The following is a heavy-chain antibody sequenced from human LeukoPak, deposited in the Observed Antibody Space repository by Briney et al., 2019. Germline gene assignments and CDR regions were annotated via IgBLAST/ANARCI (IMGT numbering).Heavy chain of an antibody. D-gene: IGHD6-19*01. CDR3: AKEGYSSGWYYFDY. CDR1: GFTFSSYG. CDR2: ISYDGSNK. Sequence: GGSLRLSCAASGFTFSSYGMHWVRQAPGKGLEWVAVISYDGSNKYYADSVKGRFTISRDNSKNTLYLQTNSLRAEDTAVYYCAKEGYSSGWYYFDYWGQGTLVTVSS. J-gene: IGHJ4*02. V-gene: IGHV3-30*18.